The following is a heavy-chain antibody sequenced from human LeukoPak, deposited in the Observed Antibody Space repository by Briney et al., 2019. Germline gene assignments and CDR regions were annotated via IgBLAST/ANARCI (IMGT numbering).Heavy chain of an antibody. V-gene: IGHV3-23*01. J-gene: IGHJ4*02. CDR3: AKDRYGDYVFDY. CDR1: GFTFSSYA. D-gene: IGHD4-17*01. CDR2: ISGSGGST. Sequence: GGSLRLSCAASGFTFSSYAMSWVRQAPGKGLEWVSAISGSGGSTYYADSVKGRFTISRDNSKSTLYLQMNSLRAEDTAVYYCAKDRYGDYVFDYWGQGALVTVSS.